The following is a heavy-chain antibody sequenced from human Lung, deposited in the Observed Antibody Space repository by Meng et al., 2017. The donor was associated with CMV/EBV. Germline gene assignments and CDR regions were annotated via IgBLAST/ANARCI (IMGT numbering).Heavy chain of an antibody. CDR2: IYPGDSDA. Sequence: KVSCKGSGYSLTSYWIGWVRQRPGKGLEWMGIIYPGDSDARYSPSFQGQVTISADKSISTAYLQWSSLKASDTAMYYCARLRDHFPEHWGHGTLVTVSS. V-gene: IGHV5-51*01. CDR1: GYSLTSYW. CDR3: ARLRDHFPEH. J-gene: IGHJ1*01. D-gene: IGHD3-3*02.